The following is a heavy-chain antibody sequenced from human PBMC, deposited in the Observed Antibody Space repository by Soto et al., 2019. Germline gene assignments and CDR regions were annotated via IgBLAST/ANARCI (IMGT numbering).Heavy chain of an antibody. CDR2: INSEGTTT. Sequence: PGGSLRLSCTASGFTFSSYWMQWVRQAPGKGLVWVSRINSEGTTTTYADSVKGRFTISRDNAKDTLFLQMNSLRADDTAVYYCGRAAGGTGIVDYWGLGTLVTVSS. V-gene: IGHV3-74*01. J-gene: IGHJ4*02. CDR1: GFTFSSYW. D-gene: IGHD7-27*01. CDR3: GRAAGGTGIVDY.